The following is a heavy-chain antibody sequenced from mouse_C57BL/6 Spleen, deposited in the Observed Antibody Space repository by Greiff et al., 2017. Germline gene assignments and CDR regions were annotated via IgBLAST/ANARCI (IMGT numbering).Heavy chain of an antibody. V-gene: IGHV1-52*01. D-gene: IGHD2-1*01. J-gene: IGHJ3*01. CDR2: IDPSDSET. CDR1: GYTFTSYW. Sequence: QVQLQQPGAELVRPGSSVKLSCKASGYTFTSYWMHWVKQRPIQGLEWIGNIDPSDSETHYNQKFKDKATLTVDKSSSTAYMQLSSLTSEDSAVYYCARGGCDAGNRPWFAYWGQVTLVTVSA. CDR3: ARGGCDAGNRPWFAY.